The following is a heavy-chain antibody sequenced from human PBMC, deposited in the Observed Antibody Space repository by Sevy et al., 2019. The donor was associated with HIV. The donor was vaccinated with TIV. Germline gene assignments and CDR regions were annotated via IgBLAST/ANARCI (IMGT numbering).Heavy chain of an antibody. CDR2: IFYSGST. Sequence: SETLSLTCTVSGGSISSGDYYWSWIRQPPGKGLEWIGYIFYSGSTYFNPSLKSRVTISLDTSKSQFSLRLSCVTAEDTAVYYCARQRASSGYFYFVSWGQGTLVTVSS. D-gene: IGHD3-22*01. V-gene: IGHV4-30-4*01. CDR1: GGSISSGDYY. J-gene: IGHJ4*02. CDR3: ARQRASSGYFYFVS.